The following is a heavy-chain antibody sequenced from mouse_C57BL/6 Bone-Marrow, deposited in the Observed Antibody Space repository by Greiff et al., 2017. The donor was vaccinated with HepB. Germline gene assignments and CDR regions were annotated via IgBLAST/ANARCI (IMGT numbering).Heavy chain of an antibody. Sequence: VQLQQSGAELVRPGASVKLSCTASGFNIKDYYMHWVKQRPEQGLEWIGRIDPEDGDTEYAPKFQGKATMTADTSSTTAYLQLSSLTSEDTAVYYCTVVERHYFDYWGQGTALTVSS. D-gene: IGHD1-1*01. CDR1: GFNIKDYY. V-gene: IGHV14-1*01. CDR3: TVVERHYFDY. J-gene: IGHJ2*01. CDR2: IDPEDGDT.